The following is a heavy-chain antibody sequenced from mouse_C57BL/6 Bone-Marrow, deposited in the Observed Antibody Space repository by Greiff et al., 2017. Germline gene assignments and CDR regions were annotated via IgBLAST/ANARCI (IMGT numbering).Heavy chain of an antibody. CDR3: ARWLGYYFDY. Sequence: VQLQQPGAELVRPGPSVKLSCKASGYTFTSSWLHWVKQGPGQGLEWIGVIDPSDSYTKYNQKIKGKATLTVDTSSSTASMQLSSLTSEDSAVYYCARWLGYYFDYWGQGTTLTVSS. V-gene: IGHV1-59*01. CDR1: GYTFTSSW. D-gene: IGHD3-3*01. J-gene: IGHJ2*01. CDR2: IDPSDSYT.